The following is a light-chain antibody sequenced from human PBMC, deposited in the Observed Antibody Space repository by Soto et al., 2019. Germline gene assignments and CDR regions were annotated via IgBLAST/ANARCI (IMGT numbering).Light chain of an antibody. CDR2: AAS. V-gene: IGKV1-39*01. Sequence: DTQMTHSPSPHYVWXENNLLIRGXASQSISNPLNWYQQKPGKAPKLLIFAASSLQSGVPSRFSGSRSGPDFTLTISSLQPEDFATYYCQQSYSSPPTFGQGTKV. CDR3: QQSYSSPPT. CDR1: QSISNP. J-gene: IGKJ1*01.